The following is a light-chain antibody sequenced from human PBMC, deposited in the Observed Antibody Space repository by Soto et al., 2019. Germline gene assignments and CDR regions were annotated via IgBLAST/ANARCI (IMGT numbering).Light chain of an antibody. CDR1: SSNIGAGYD. CDR3: QSYDSSLSAYV. J-gene: IGLJ1*01. CDR2: GNS. Sequence: HSVLAHPPSVSGAPWHKVTISFTGSSSNIGAGYDLHWYQQLPGTAPKLLLYGNSNRPSGVPDRFSGSKSGTSASLAITGLQAEDEADYYCQSYDSSLSAYVFGTGTKVTVL. V-gene: IGLV1-40*01.